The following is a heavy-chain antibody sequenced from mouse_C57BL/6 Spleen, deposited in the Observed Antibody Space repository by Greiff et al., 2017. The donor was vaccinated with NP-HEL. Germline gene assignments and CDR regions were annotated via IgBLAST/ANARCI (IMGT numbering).Heavy chain of an antibody. V-gene: IGHV5-9-1*02. CDR3: TRGSDYDGWFAY. Sequence: EVMLVESGEGLVKPGGSLKLSCAASGFTFSSYAMSWVRQTPEKRLEWVAYISSGGDYIYYADTVKGRFTISRDNARNTLYLQMSSLKSEDTAMYYCTRGSDYDGWFAYWGQGTLVTVSA. CDR1: GFTFSSYA. J-gene: IGHJ3*01. CDR2: ISSGGDYI. D-gene: IGHD2-4*01.